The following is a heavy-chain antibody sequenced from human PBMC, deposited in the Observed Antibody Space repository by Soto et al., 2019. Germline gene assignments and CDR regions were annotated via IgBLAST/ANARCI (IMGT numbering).Heavy chain of an antibody. CDR2: MSYDGSHE. V-gene: IGHV3-33*06. CDR1: GFTFSSYG. J-gene: IGHJ6*02. D-gene: IGHD2-8*01. CDR3: AKGSVLRVVEEPLAILGGVDV. Sequence: GGSLRLSCVASGFTFSSYGMHWVRQAPGKGLEWVAVMSYDGSHEYYADSVKGRFTISRDNSKTILYLQMNSLRLEDTAVYYCAKGSVLRVVEEPLAILGGVDVWGQGATVTVSS.